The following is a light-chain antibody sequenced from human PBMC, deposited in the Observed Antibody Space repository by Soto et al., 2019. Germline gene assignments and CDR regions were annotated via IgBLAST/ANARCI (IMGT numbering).Light chain of an antibody. CDR2: GNS. Sequence: QSVLTQPPSVSGAPGQRVSISCTGSSSNIGAGYDVHWYQQLPGTAPKLLIYGNSNRPSGVPDRFSGSKSGTSASLAITGLQAEDEADYYCQSYDCSLSGLVFGTGTQLTVL. CDR3: QSYDCSLSGLV. J-gene: IGLJ1*01. V-gene: IGLV1-40*01. CDR1: SSNIGAGYD.